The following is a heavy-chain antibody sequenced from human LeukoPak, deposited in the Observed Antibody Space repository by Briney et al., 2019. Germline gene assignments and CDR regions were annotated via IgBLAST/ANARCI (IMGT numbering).Heavy chain of an antibody. V-gene: IGHV3-21*01. J-gene: IGHJ5*02. CDR2: ISRASESI. CDR3: ARGATDTTRWFDP. D-gene: IGHD1-7*01. Sequence: PGGSLRLSCEASGFNFNTYSMAWVRQVPGKGLEWVSIISRASESIFYADSVKGRFTISRDNAKNSLYLQMNGLRAEDTAAYYCARGATDTTRWFDPWGQGTLVTVSS. CDR1: GFNFNTYS.